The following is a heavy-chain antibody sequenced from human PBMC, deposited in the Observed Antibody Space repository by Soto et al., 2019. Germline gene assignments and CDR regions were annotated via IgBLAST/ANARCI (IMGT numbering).Heavy chain of an antibody. Sequence: SETLSLTCAVSGGSISSGGYSWSWIRQPPGKGLEWIGYIYHSGSTYYNPSLKSRVTISVDRSKNQFSLKLSSVTAADTAVYYCASAENHSYGLFDYWGQGTLVTVSS. D-gene: IGHD5-18*01. CDR1: GGSISSGGYS. J-gene: IGHJ4*02. CDR2: IYHSGST. CDR3: ASAENHSYGLFDY. V-gene: IGHV4-30-2*01.